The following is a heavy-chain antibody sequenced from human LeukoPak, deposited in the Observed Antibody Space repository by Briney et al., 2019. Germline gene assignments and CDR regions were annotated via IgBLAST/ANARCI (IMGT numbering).Heavy chain of an antibody. D-gene: IGHD2-15*01. J-gene: IGHJ5*02. V-gene: IGHV1-2*02. CDR1: GYTFSGNF. CDR3: ATGGDCSDGTCNNWFDP. Sequence: GASMKVSCKASGYTFSGNFVHWLRQAPGQGLEWMGWINLNSGATNYAQKFQGRVTMTRDTSITTASMELNRLTFDDTAVYYCATGGDCSDGTCNNWFDPWGLGTLVTVSS. CDR2: INLNSGAT.